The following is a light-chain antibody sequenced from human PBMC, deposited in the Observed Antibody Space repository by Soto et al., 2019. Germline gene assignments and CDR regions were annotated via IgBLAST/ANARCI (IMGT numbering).Light chain of an antibody. Sequence: EIVMTQSPATLSVSPGERATLSCRASQSVSSNLAWYQQKHVQAPRLLIYGASTRATGIPARFSGSASGTEFTLTISSLQSEDFAVYYCPQYNNWPPWTFGQGTKVEIK. CDR2: GAS. V-gene: IGKV3-15*01. CDR1: QSVSSN. J-gene: IGKJ1*01. CDR3: PQYNNWPPWT.